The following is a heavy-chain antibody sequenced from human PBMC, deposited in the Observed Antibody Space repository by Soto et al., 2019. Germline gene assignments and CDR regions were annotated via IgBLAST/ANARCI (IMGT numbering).Heavy chain of an antibody. D-gene: IGHD3-3*01. Sequence: GASVKVSCKASGYTFTNYGISWVRQAPGQGLEWMGWISAYNGNTNYAQNLQGRVTMTTDTSTSTAYMELRSLRSDDTAVYYCARVDVLRFLESLMWGERMLVISSS. J-gene: IGHJ4*03. CDR2: ISAYNGNT. CDR1: GYTFTNYG. V-gene: IGHV1-18*04. CDR3: ARVDVLRFLESLM.